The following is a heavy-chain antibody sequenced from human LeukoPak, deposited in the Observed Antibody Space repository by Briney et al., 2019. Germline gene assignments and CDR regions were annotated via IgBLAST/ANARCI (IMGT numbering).Heavy chain of an antibody. CDR1: GFTFDDYG. J-gene: IGHJ6*03. CDR3: AKAFRGLREYYYYMDV. V-gene: IGHV3-23*01. D-gene: IGHD3-16*01. Sequence: PGGSLRLSCAASGFTFDDYGMSWVRQAPGKGLEWVSAISGSAVTTYYGDSVKGRFTISRDNSKNTLYLQMNSLRAEDTAVYYCAKAFRGLREYYYYMDVWGKGTTVTVSS. CDR2: ISGSAVTT.